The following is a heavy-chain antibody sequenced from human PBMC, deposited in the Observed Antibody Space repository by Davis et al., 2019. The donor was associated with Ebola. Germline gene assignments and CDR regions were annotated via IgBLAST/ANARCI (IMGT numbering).Heavy chain of an antibody. Sequence: GESLKISCAASGFTFSSFWMSWVRQAPGKGLEWVANIKHDGSEKQYVDSMKGRFTISRDNAKNSLYLQMNSLRAEDTAVYYCARERWLAHFDYWGQGTLVTVSS. CDR2: IKHDGSEK. D-gene: IGHD6-19*01. CDR3: ARERWLAHFDY. V-gene: IGHV3-7*01. CDR1: GFTFSSFW. J-gene: IGHJ4*02.